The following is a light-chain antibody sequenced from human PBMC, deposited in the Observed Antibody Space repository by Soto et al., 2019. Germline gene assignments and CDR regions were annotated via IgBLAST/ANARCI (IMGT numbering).Light chain of an antibody. CDR2: DAS. CDR3: QQYENYWT. V-gene: IGKV1-5*01. J-gene: IGKJ1*01. CDR1: QSISSW. Sequence: DIQMTQYPSTLSATAGDRVTITCLASQSISSWLAWYQHKPGKAPKLLIYDASNLDSGVPSRFSGSGSGTVFSLNISNLQPDDCATYYCQQYENYWTFGQGTRVEIK.